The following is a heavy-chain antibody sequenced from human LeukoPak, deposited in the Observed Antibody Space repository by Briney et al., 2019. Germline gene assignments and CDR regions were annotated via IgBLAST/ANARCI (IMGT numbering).Heavy chain of an antibody. D-gene: IGHD3-9*01. CDR2: INHSGST. J-gene: IGHJ4*02. V-gene: IGHV4-34*01. CDR1: GGSFSGYY. Sequence: PSETLSLTCAVYGGSFSGYYWSWIRQPPGKGLEWIGEINHSGSTNYNPSLKSRVTISVDTSKNQFSLKLSSVTAADTAVYYCARVCLRPLRYFDRPFDYWGQGTLVTVSS. CDR3: ARVCLRPLRYFDRPFDY.